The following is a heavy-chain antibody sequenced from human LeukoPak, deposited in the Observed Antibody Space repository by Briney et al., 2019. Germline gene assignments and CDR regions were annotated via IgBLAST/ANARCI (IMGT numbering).Heavy chain of an antibody. J-gene: IGHJ4*02. V-gene: IGHV4-59*01. D-gene: IGHD2-2*01. Sequence: SETLSLTCTVSGSSISSYYWSWIRQPPGKGLEWIGYIYYSGSTNYNPSLKSRVTISVDTPKNQFSLKLSSVTAADTAVYYCASGPYCSSTSCYGWYVDYWGQGTLVTVSS. CDR2: IYYSGST. CDR1: GSSISSYY. CDR3: ASGPYCSSTSCYGWYVDY.